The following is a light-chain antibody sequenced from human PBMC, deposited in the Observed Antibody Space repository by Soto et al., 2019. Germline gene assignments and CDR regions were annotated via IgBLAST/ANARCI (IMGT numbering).Light chain of an antibody. CDR3: CSYAGNWV. V-gene: IGLV2-23*02. Sequence: QSDLTQPASVSGSPGQSITISCTGTSSDVGSYNLVSWYQQHPGKAPKLMIYEVSKRPSGVSNRFSGSKSGNTASLTISGLQAEDEADYYCCSYAGNWVFGGGTKLTVL. J-gene: IGLJ3*02. CDR1: SSDVGSYNL. CDR2: EVS.